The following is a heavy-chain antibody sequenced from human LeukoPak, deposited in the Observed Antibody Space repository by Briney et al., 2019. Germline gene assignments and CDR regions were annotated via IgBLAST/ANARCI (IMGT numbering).Heavy chain of an antibody. CDR2: IWYDGSNK. D-gene: IGHD6-19*01. Sequence: GGSLRLSCAASGFTFSSYSMHWVRQAPGKGLEWVAVIWYDGSNKYYADSVKGRFTISRDNSKNTLYLQMNSLRAEDTAVYYCAREFSSGWPDYWGQGTLVTVSS. CDR3: AREFSSGWPDY. CDR1: GFTFSSYS. V-gene: IGHV3-33*01. J-gene: IGHJ4*02.